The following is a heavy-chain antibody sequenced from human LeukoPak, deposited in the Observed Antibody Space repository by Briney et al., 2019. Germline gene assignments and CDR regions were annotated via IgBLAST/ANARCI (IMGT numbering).Heavy chain of an antibody. CDR2: MHYSGST. D-gene: IGHD1-26*01. J-gene: IGHJ4*02. CDR3: ARVNKIWEYFDY. V-gene: IGHV4-59*01. CDR1: GGSSSSYY. Sequence: PSETLSLTCYVSGGSSSSYYWSWIRQPPGKGLDEIGYMHYSGSTNYNPSLKSRVTISLNSSKNQFSLKLSSVTAADTAVYYCARVNKIWEYFDYWGRGTLVTVSS.